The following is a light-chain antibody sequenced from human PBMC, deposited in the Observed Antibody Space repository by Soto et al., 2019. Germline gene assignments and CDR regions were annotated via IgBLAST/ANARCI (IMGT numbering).Light chain of an antibody. CDR1: QGISSW. J-gene: IGKJ4*01. CDR2: AAA. Sequence: DIQMTQSPSSVSASVGDRVTITCRASQGISSWLAWYQQKLGKAPKLLIYAAATLQSGVPSRFRGSGSGTDFTLTISSLQSEDFAIYYCQQSYKNPPTFGGGTRWIS. V-gene: IGKV1-12*01. CDR3: QQSYKNPPT.